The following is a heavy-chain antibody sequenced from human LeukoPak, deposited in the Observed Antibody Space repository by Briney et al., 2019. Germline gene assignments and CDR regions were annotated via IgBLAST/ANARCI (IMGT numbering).Heavy chain of an antibody. V-gene: IGHV4-59*01. CDR3: ARPQEMATIRWGNDAFDI. CDR2: IYDSETT. J-gene: IGHJ3*02. D-gene: IGHD5-24*01. Sequence: SETLSLTCTVSGVSISSYHWTWIRQPPGEGLEWIGHIYDSETTNYNPSLRGRVTISLDTSKNQVSLKLSSVTAADTAMYYCARPQEMATIRWGNDAFDIWGQGTMVTVSS. CDR1: GVSISSYH.